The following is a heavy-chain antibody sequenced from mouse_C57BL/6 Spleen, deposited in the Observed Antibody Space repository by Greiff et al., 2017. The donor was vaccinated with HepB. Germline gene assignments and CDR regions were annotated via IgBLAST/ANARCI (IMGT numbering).Heavy chain of an antibody. D-gene: IGHD1-1*01. V-gene: IGHV1S81*02. Sequence: QVQLQQPGAELVKAGASVKMSCKASGYTFTSYWMHWVKQRLGQGLEWFAETNPTNGRTYYHEKFKSKATLTVAKSSSTAYMLLSGPTFEDSAVYYCARIKKSVATYFDYWGQGNTRTGSS. CDR2: TNPTNGRT. J-gene: IGHJ2*01. CDR3: ARIKKSVATYFDY. CDR1: GYTFTSYW.